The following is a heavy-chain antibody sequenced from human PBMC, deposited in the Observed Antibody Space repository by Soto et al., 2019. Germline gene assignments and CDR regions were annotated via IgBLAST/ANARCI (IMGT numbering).Heavy chain of an antibody. CDR2: ISYSGYTT. Sequence: EVQMLQSGGGLVQPGGFLRLSCAASGFSFGNYAMTWVRQAPGKGLEWVSTISYSGYTTYYADSVKGRFTVSRDNSKNTLSLEMNYLRAEDTAVYYCVAGMSWDPWGQGTLVTVSS. CDR3: VAGMSWDP. D-gene: IGHD6-13*01. J-gene: IGHJ5*02. V-gene: IGHV3-23*01. CDR1: GFSFGNYA.